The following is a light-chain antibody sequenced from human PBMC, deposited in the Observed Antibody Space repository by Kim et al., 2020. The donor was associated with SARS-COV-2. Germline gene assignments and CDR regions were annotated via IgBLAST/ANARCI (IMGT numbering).Light chain of an antibody. CDR3: QQYGISPMYS. J-gene: IGKJ2*01. V-gene: IGKV3-20*01. CDR2: HAS. CDR1: QTINSNY. Sequence: SPGERATLSCRASQTINSNYLAWYQQRPGQAPRLLIYHASTRATGIPARFSGSGSGTDFTLTISRLEPEDFAVYYCQQYGISPMYSFGPGTKLEI.